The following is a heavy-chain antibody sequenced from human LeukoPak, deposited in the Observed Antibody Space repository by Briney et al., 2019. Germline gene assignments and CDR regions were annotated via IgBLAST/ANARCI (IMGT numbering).Heavy chain of an antibody. CDR1: GYTFTSYD. CDR3: ATDLTGGIGLDP. CDR2: MNPNSGNT. V-gene: IGHV1-8*03. Sequence: ASVKVSCKASGYTFTSYDINWVRQATGQGLEWMGWMNPNSGNTGYAQKFQGRVTITRNTSISTAYMELSSLRSEDTAVYYCATDLTGGIGLDPWGQGTLVTVSS. D-gene: IGHD2-8*02. J-gene: IGHJ5*02.